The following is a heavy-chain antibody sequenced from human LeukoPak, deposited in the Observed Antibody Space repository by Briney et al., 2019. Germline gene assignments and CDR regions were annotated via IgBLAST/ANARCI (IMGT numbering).Heavy chain of an antibody. D-gene: IGHD5-18*01. V-gene: IGHV4-39*01. Sequence: SETLSLTCTVSGGSISSRSYYWGWIRQPPGKGLEWIGTIYYSGSTYYNPSLKSRATIPVDTSKNQLSLKLSSVTAADTAVYYCARSQYSYGYWLVADYWGQRALVTVSS. J-gene: IGHJ4*02. CDR3: ARSQYSYGYWLVADY. CDR2: IYYSGST. CDR1: GGSISSRSYY.